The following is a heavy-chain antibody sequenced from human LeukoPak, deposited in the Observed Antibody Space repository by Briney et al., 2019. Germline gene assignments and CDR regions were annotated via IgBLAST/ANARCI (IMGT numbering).Heavy chain of an antibody. CDR1: GFTFSSYW. CDR3: TRRLGFDP. Sequence: GGSLRLSCAASGFTFSSYWMSWVRQAPGKGLEWVGRIRSKANSYATAYAASVKGRFTISRDDSKNTAYLQMNSLKTEDTAVYYCTRRLGFDPWGQGTLVTVSS. CDR2: IRSKANSYAT. J-gene: IGHJ5*02. V-gene: IGHV3-73*01. D-gene: IGHD2-15*01.